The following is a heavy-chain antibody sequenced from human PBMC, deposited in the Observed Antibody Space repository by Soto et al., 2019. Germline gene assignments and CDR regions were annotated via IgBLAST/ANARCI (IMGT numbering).Heavy chain of an antibody. D-gene: IGHD3-10*01. CDR3: VHQNFAFELYFDY. Sequence: QITLKESGPTLVKPTQTLTLTCTFSGFSLRTSGVGVGWIRQPPGKALEWLALIYWNDEKRFSPSLQSRVTITKDTSRNQVVLTVTNMDTVDTASYFCVHQNFAFELYFDYWGQGTLVTVSA. CDR1: GFSLRTSGVG. J-gene: IGHJ4*02. V-gene: IGHV2-5*01. CDR2: IYWNDEK.